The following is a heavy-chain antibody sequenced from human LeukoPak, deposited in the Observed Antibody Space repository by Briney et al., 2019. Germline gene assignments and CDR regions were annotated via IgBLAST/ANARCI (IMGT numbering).Heavy chain of an antibody. CDR1: GYTFTSYG. CDR2: ISAYNGNT. J-gene: IGHJ4*02. CDR3: ARVVLAGSGYYYRVKMDY. V-gene: IGHV1-18*01. Sequence: GASVKVSCKASGYTFTSYGISWVRQAPGQGLEWMGWISAYNGNTNYAQKLQGRVTMTTDTSTSTAYMELRSLRSDDTAVYYCARVVLAGSGYYYRVKMDYWGQGTLVTVSS. D-gene: IGHD3-22*01.